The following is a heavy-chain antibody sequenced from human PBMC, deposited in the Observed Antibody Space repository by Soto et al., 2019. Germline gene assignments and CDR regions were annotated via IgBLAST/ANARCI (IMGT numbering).Heavy chain of an antibody. CDR1: GGSFSGYY. CDR2: INHSGST. V-gene: IGHV4-34*01. J-gene: IGHJ4*02. Sequence: SETLSLTCAVYGGSFSGYYWSWIRQPPGKGLEWIGEINHSGSTNYNPSLKSRVTISVDTSKNQFSLKLSSVTAADTAAYYCARGERKDIVVVPAAQKAFDYWGQGTLVTVSS. CDR3: ARGERKDIVVVPAAQKAFDY. D-gene: IGHD2-2*01.